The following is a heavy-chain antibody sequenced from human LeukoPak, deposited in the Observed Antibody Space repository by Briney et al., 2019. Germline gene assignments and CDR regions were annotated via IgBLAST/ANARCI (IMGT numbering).Heavy chain of an antibody. Sequence: SETLSLTCTVSGGSVSSGSYYWSWIRQPPGKGLEWIGYIYYSGSTNYNPSLKSRVTISVDTSKNQFSLKLSSVTAADTAVYYWAREPLPRGYYDRGVYPTKGRAYGGRGPRVTVS. CDR3: AREPLPRGYYDRGVYPTKGRAY. CDR2: IYYSGST. V-gene: IGHV4-61*01. D-gene: IGHD3-22*01. CDR1: GGSVSSGSYY. J-gene: IGHJ4*02.